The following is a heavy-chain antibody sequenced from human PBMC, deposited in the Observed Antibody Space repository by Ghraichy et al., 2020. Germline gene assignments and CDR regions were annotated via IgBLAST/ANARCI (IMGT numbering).Heavy chain of an antibody. V-gene: IGHV4-39*07. CDR1: GGSISSSSYY. J-gene: IGHJ5*02. CDR2: IYYSGST. Sequence: SETLSLTCTVSGGSISSSSYYWGWIRQPPGKGLEWIGSIYYSGSTYYNPSLKSRVTISVDTSKNQFSLKLSSVTAADTAVYYCARLGARGGGSWVRWFDPWGQGTLVTVSS. CDR3: ARLGARGGGSWVRWFDP. D-gene: IGHD2-15*01.